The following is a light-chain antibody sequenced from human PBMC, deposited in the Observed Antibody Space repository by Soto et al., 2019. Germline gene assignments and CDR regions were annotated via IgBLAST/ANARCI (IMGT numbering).Light chain of an antibody. Sequence: DIVLTQSPGTLSLSPGERATLSCRASQSVNSDYFAWYQQKPGQAPRLLIYGACTRAAGIPDRFTGSGSGTDFTLTISRLEPEDLAVYYCQQYGNSPPWTFGQGTKVEIK. CDR2: GAC. CDR3: QQYGNSPPWT. CDR1: QSVNSDY. V-gene: IGKV3-20*01. J-gene: IGKJ1*01.